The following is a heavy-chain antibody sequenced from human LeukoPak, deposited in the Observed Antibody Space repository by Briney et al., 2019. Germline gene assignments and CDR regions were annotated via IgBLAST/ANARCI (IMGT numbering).Heavy chain of an antibody. CDR2: ISPSGGST. Sequence: GASVKVSCKAFGYTFTSNYMHWVRQAPGQGPEWMGVISPSGGSTTYAQKFQGRVTLTRDMSTSTDYLELSSLRSEDTAVYYCARGHLQAPVYSTRWYRASNWFDPWGQGTLVTVSS. CDR3: ARGHLQAPVYSTRWYRASNWFDP. J-gene: IGHJ5*02. CDR1: GYTFTSNY. V-gene: IGHV1-46*01. D-gene: IGHD6-13*01.